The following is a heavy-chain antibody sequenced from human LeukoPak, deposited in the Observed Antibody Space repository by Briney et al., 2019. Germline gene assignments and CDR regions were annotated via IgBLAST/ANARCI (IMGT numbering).Heavy chain of an antibody. V-gene: IGHV1-2*02. J-gene: IGHJ6*02. CDR3: ARYFGGLRFSEIYGMDV. D-gene: IGHD3-3*01. CDR2: INPNSGGT. Sequence: ASVTVSCKASGYTFTDYYMHWVRQARGQGREWTGWINPNSGGTNYAKKFQGRVTMTRDTSISTAYMELSRMRSDDTAVYYCARYFGGLRFSEIYGMDVWGQGTTVTVSS. CDR1: GYTFTDYY.